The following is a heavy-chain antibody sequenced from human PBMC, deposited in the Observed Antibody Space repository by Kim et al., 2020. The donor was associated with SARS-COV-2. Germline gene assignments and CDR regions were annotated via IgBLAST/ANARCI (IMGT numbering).Heavy chain of an antibody. CDR3: ARRGIAVAQKWVGVVDWYFDL. CDR2: IIPIFGTA. Sequence: SVKVSCKASGGTFSSYAISWVRQAPGQGLEWIGGIIPIFGTANYAQKFQGRVTITADESTSTAYMELSSLRSEDTAVYYCARRGIAVAQKWVGVVDWYFDLWGRGTLVTVSS. J-gene: IGHJ2*01. D-gene: IGHD6-19*01. CDR1: GGTFSSYA. V-gene: IGHV1-69*13.